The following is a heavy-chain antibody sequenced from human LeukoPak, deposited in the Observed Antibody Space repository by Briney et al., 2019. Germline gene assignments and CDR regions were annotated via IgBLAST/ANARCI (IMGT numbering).Heavy chain of an antibody. CDR2: IYTSGST. J-gene: IGHJ5*02. CDR3: AREAYYYDSSGYLNWFDP. CDR1: GGSISSGSYY. Sequence: PSQTLSLTCTVSGGSISSGSYYWSWIRQPAGKGLEWIGRIYTSGSTNYNPSLKSRVTISVDTSKNQFSLKLSSVTAADTAVYYCAREAYYYDSSGYLNWFDPWRQGTLVTVSS. D-gene: IGHD3-22*01. V-gene: IGHV4-61*02.